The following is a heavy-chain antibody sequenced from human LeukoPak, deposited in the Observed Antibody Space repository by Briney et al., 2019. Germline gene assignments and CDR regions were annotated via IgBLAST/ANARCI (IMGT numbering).Heavy chain of an antibody. V-gene: IGHV5-51*01. CDR3: ARQVRDYSSTTCYRFYYYGLDV. J-gene: IGHJ6*02. Sequence: GESLKISCKGSGYSFTNYWIGWVRQMPGKGLEWMGIIYPGDSDTRYSPSFQGQVTISADKSVSTAYLQWSSLKASDTAIYYCARQVRDYSSTTCYRFYYYGLDVWGQGTTVTVSS. CDR2: IYPGDSDT. CDR1: GYSFTNYW. D-gene: IGHD2-2*01.